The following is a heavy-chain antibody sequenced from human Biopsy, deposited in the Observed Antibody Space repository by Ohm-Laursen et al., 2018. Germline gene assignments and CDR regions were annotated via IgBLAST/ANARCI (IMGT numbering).Heavy chain of an antibody. D-gene: IGHD3-3*01. J-gene: IGHJ3*01. CDR1: GASMTGYF. V-gene: IGHV4-4*07. CDR3: AREDEGLLRALDL. CDR2: IYTIGDT. Sequence: TLSLTCTVSGASMTGYFWTWVRQPAGKGLEWIGHIYTIGDTTYNPSLESRVTMSLDTSKNQFSLKMTSLTAAGTAVYFCAREDEGLLRALDLWGQGTMVTVSS.